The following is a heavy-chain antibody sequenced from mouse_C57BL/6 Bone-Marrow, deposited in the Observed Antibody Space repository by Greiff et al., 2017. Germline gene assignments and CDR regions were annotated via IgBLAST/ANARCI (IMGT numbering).Heavy chain of an antibody. V-gene: IGHV14-3*01. CDR2: IDPANGNT. CDR1: GFNIKNTY. J-gene: IGHJ2*01. CDR3: ARCRTTVVATRGIDY. D-gene: IGHD1-1*01. Sequence: EVKLHQSVAELVRPGASVKLSCTASGFNIKNTYMHWVKQRPEQGLEWIGRIDPANGNTKYAPKFQGKATITADTSSNTAYLQISSLTSVDTAIYNCARCRTTVVATRGIDYWGQGTTLTVSS.